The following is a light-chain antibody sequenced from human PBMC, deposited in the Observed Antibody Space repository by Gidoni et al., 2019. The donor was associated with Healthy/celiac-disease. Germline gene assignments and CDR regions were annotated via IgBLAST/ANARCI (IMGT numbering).Light chain of an antibody. V-gene: IGKV3-15*01. CDR2: GAS. Sequence: TQSPATLSVSPGERATLSCRASQSVSSNLAWYQQKPGQAPRLLIYGASTRATGIPARFSGSGSGTEFTLTISSLQSEDFAVYYCQQYNNWPPLTFXGXTKVEIK. CDR1: QSVSSN. CDR3: QQYNNWPPLT. J-gene: IGKJ4*01.